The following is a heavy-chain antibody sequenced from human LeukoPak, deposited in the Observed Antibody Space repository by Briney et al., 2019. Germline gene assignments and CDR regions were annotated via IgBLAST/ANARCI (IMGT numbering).Heavy chain of an antibody. CDR1: GGSFSRDA. Sequence: ASVKVSCKASGGSFSRDAISWVRQAPGQGLEWMGGIIPISGTTNYAQKFQDRVMITADEFTSTAFMELTRLSSEDTAIYYCARDGLHLERRGLDVWGKGTTVTVSS. D-gene: IGHD1-1*01. CDR2: IIPISGTT. J-gene: IGHJ6*04. CDR3: ARDGLHLERRGLDV. V-gene: IGHV1-69*01.